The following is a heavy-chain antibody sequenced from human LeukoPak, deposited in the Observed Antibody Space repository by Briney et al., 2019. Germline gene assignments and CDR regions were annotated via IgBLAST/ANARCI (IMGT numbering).Heavy chain of an antibody. J-gene: IGHJ3*02. V-gene: IGHV3-23*01. D-gene: IGHD6-19*01. Sequence: PGGSLRLSCAASGFTFSTYTMAWVRQAPGGGPEWVSGIGGDGGGGTFYADSVKGRFTISRDNSKNTLYLQMNSLRAEDTAVYYCAKGWRWLVTESGGEDAFDIWGQGTMVTVSS. CDR3: AKGWRWLVTESGGEDAFDI. CDR2: IGGDGGGGT. CDR1: GFTFSTYT.